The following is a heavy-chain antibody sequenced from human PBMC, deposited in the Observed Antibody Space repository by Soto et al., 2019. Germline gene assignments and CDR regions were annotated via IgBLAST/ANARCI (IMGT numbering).Heavy chain of an antibody. J-gene: IGHJ4*02. CDR2: ISGGGIST. V-gene: IGHV3-23*01. CDR1: RFTLSSYA. CDR3: AKAYSSGWFEGVSFDY. D-gene: IGHD6-19*01. Sequence: EVQLLESGGGLAQPGGSLRLSCAASRFTLSSYAMSWVRQAPGKGLEWVSAISGGGISTYYADSVKGRFTISRDSSNNTLYLQMNSLRAEDTGVYYCAKAYSSGWFEGVSFDYWGQGTLVTVSS.